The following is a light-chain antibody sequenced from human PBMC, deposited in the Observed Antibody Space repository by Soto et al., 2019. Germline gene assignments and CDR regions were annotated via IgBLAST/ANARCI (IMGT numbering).Light chain of an antibody. Sequence: EIVLTQSPATLSLSPGERATLSCRASQSVSGYLAWYQQKPGRAPRLLIYAASSRATGIPDRFSGSGSGTDFTLTISRLEPEDFAVYYCQQYGTSPRTFGQGTKVEIK. V-gene: IGKV3-20*01. CDR3: QQYGTSPRT. CDR1: QSVSGY. CDR2: AAS. J-gene: IGKJ1*01.